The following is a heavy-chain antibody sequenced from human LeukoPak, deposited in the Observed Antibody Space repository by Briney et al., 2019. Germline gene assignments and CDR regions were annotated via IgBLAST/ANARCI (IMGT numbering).Heavy chain of an antibody. J-gene: IGHJ4*02. CDR2: ISYDGSKE. V-gene: IGHV3-30*03. CDR1: GFTFSSYG. D-gene: IGHD2-2*01. CDR3: ARGRGCSSTTCYPDY. Sequence: PGGSLRLSCAASGFTFSSYGIHWVRQAPGKGLEWVAVISYDGSKEHYADSVKGRLAISRDNAKSSLYLQMNSLRAEDTAVYYCARGRGCSSTTCYPDYWGQGTLVTVSS.